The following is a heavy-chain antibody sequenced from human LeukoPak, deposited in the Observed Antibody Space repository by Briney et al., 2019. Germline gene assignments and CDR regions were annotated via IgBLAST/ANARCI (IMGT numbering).Heavy chain of an antibody. D-gene: IGHD3-22*01. CDR1: GYTFTGYG. Sequence: ASVKVSCKASGYTFTGYGISWVRQAPGQGLEWMGWISAYNGNTNYAQKLQGRVTMTTDTSTSTAYMGLRSLRSDDTAVYYCARVGPADYDEFYYGMDVWGQGTTVTVSS. CDR2: ISAYNGNT. CDR3: ARVGPADYDEFYYGMDV. J-gene: IGHJ6*02. V-gene: IGHV1-18*01.